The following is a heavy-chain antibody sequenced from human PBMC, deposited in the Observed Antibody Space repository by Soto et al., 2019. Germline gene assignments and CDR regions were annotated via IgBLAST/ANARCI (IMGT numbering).Heavy chain of an antibody. D-gene: IGHD4-17*01. CDR1: GGTFISYA. CDR3: VITMTTVSHYYYYYGMDV. Sequence: ASVQVSCKASGGTFISYAIIWVRPAPGQGLEWMGGIIPIFGTANYAQTFQGRVTITADESTRTASMELSSLRSEDTAVYYCVITMTTVSHYYYYYGMDVWGQGTTVTVSS. V-gene: IGHV1-69*13. CDR2: IIPIFGTA. J-gene: IGHJ6*02.